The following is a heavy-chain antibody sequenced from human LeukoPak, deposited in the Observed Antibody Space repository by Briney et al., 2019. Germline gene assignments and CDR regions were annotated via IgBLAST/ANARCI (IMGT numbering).Heavy chain of an antibody. Sequence: SETLSLTCTVSGGSIGSYYWSWVRQPPGKGLEWIGYIHYSGSTNYNPSLKSRVTTSIDTSKNQFSLKVTSVTAADAAVYYCARDLFAGVDYWGQGNLVTVSS. V-gene: IGHV4-59*01. D-gene: IGHD3-16*01. CDR2: IHYSGST. J-gene: IGHJ4*02. CDR3: ARDLFAGVDY. CDR1: GGSIGSYY.